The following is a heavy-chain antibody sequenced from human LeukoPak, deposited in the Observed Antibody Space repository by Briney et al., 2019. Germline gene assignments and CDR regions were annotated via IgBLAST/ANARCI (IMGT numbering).Heavy chain of an antibody. D-gene: IGHD2/OR15-2a*01. CDR2: ISSSGSTI. CDR3: GTWAFYHSLDV. CDR1: GFSLSSYE. J-gene: IGHJ6*02. V-gene: IGHV3-48*03. Sequence: GGSLRLSCAASGFSLSSYEMSWVRQAPGKGLEWVSYISSSGSTIYYADSVKGRFTISRDNSKDSLYLQMNSLTTDDTALYYCGTWAFYHSLDVWGQGTTVTVSS.